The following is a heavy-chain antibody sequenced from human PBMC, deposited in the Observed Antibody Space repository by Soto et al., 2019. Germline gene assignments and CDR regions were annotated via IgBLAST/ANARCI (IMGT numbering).Heavy chain of an antibody. Sequence: SETLSLTCTVSGGSISSYYWSWIRQPPGKGLEWIGYIYYSGSTNYNPSPKSRFTISVDTSNNQFSLKLSSVTAADTAVYYCARHFEDYYDSSGSFDYWGQGTLVTVSS. CDR1: GGSISSYY. CDR3: ARHFEDYYDSSGSFDY. J-gene: IGHJ4*02. D-gene: IGHD3-22*01. CDR2: IYYSGST. V-gene: IGHV4-59*08.